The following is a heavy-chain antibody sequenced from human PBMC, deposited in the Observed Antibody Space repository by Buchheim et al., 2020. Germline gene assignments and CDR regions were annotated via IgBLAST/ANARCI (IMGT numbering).Heavy chain of an antibody. CDR3: ARDLGDCSGGSCYPPPYGMDV. CDR1: GYTFTRFY. D-gene: IGHD2-15*01. CDR2: INPSGGST. J-gene: IGHJ6*02. Sequence: QVQLVQSGAEVKKPGASVRISCKASGYTFTRFYIHWFRQAPGQGLEWMGIINPSGGSTSYAQKFQGRVTMTRDTSTSTVYMELSSLRSEDTAVYYCARDLGDCSGGSCYPPPYGMDVWGQGTT. V-gene: IGHV1-46*03.